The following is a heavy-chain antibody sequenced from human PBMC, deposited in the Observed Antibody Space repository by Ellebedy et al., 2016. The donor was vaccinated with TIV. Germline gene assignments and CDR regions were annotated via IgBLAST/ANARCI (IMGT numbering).Heavy chain of an antibody. J-gene: IGHJ4*02. Sequence: GGSLRLSCAASGFSFSNYTMNWVRQAPGQGLKWVSIFSSFNGFIWNADSVKGRVTISRDKAKNSLYLQMKSLRADDTAVYYCASAMGRGSYWGQGTLVTVSS. CDR1: GFSFSNYT. CDR2: FSSFNGFI. V-gene: IGHV3-21*01. D-gene: IGHD3-10*01. CDR3: ASAMGRGSY.